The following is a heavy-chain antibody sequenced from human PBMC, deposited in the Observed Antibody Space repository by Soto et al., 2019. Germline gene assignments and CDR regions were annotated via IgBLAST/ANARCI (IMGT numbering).Heavy chain of an antibody. J-gene: IGHJ4*02. V-gene: IGHV4-31*03. CDR1: GGSISSGGYY. Sequence: SLSLTCTVSGGSISSGGYYWSWIRQHPGKGLEWIGYIYYSGSTYYNPSLKSRVTISVDTSKNQFSLKLSSVTAADTAVYYCARAPMVRGVSFDYWGQGTLVTVSS. CDR3: ARAPMVRGVSFDY. CDR2: IYYSGST. D-gene: IGHD3-10*01.